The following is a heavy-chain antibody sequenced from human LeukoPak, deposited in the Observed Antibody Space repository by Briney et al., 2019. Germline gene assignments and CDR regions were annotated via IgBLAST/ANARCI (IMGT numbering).Heavy chain of an antibody. D-gene: IGHD3-9*01. CDR3: AKCILTGYYKGYMDV. Sequence: PGGSLRLSCTVSGFTLSSYEMSWIRQAPGKGLEWVSSVDYSGGDTHYADSVKGRFTISRDNSKNTLYLQMNSLRAEDTAVYSCAKCILTGYYKGYMDVWGKGTTVTISS. J-gene: IGHJ6*03. V-gene: IGHV3-23*01. CDR2: VDYSGGDT. CDR1: GFTLSSYE.